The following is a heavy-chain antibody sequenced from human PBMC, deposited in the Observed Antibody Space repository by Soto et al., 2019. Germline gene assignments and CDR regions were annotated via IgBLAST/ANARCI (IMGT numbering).Heavy chain of an antibody. J-gene: IGHJ4*02. CDR1: GFTFSSYA. V-gene: IGHV3-64*01. D-gene: IGHD1-26*01. CDR2: ISTNGGST. CDR3: ARGGGSYYFDY. Sequence: PGGSLRLSCAASGFTFSSYAMHWVRQAPGRGLEYVSTISTNGGSTYNVNSVKGRFTIPRDNSKNTLYLQMGSLRAEDMAVYYCARGGGSYYFDYWGQGTLVTVSS.